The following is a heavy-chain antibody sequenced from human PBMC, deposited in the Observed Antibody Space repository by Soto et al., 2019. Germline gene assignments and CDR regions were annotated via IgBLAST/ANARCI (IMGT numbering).Heavy chain of an antibody. Sequence: PWKGLEWVSGISGSGGSTYYADSVKGRFTISRDNSEDTLYLQVNSLRAEDTAVEDGARRVITDYYYYGMEGMGQGTRV. CDR2: ISGSGGST. V-gene: IGHV3-23*01. J-gene: IGHJ6*02. CDR3: ARRVITDYYYYGMEG. D-gene: IGHD2-8*01.